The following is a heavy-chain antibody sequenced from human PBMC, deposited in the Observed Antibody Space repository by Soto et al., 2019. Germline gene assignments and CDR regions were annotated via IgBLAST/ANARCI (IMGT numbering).Heavy chain of an antibody. V-gene: IGHV1-18*01. CDR3: ARGDSSGWLNFDY. J-gene: IGHJ4*02. Sequence: GTSVEVSCKASGYTFTSNGSSWVRQAPGQGLEWMGWISAYNGSTYYADSVKGRFTISRDNSKNTLYLQMNSLRAEDTAVYYCARGDSSGWLNFDYWGQGTLVTVSS. CDR2: ISAYNGST. CDR1: GYTFTSNG. D-gene: IGHD6-19*01.